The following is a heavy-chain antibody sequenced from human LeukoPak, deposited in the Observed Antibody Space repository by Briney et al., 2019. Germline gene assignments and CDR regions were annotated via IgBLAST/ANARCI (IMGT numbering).Heavy chain of an antibody. D-gene: IGHD1-14*01. CDR1: GGSFSGYY. J-gene: IGHJ3*02. CDR2: INHSGST. Sequence: SETLSLTCAVYGGSFSGYYWSWIRQPPGKGPEWIGEINHSGSTNYNPSLKSRVTKSVDTSKNQFSLKLSSVTAADTAVYYCARGGQPMGAFDIWGQGTMVTVSS. V-gene: IGHV4-34*01. CDR3: ARGGQPMGAFDI.